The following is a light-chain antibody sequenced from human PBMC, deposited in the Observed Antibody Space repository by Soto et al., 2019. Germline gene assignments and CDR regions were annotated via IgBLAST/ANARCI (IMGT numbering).Light chain of an antibody. CDR2: GAS. Sequence: EKVLTQSPGTLSLSPGERATLSCRASQSVTSSYLAWYQQKPGQAPRLLIYGASNRATGIPDRFSGSGSGTDFTLTISRLEPEDVAVYYCQQYGSSPPMFTFGQGTKLEIK. CDR3: QQYGSSPPMFT. CDR1: QSVTSSY. V-gene: IGKV3-20*01. J-gene: IGKJ2*01.